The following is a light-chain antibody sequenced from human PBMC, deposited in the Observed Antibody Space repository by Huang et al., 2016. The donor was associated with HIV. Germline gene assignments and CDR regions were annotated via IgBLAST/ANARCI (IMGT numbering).Light chain of an antibody. J-gene: IGKJ3*01. Sequence: EIVLTQSPATLSLSPGERATLSCKASQSVSSSLAWYQQKPGQAPRLLIYDTSNRATGSPARFSGSESGTDFTLTISSREPEDFAVYYCQQRSNWPLFTFGPGTKVDIK. V-gene: IGKV3-11*01. CDR3: QQRSNWPLFT. CDR1: QSVSSS. CDR2: DTS.